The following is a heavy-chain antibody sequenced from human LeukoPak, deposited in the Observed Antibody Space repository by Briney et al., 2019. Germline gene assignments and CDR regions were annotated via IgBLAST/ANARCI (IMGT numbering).Heavy chain of an antibody. CDR2: ISGSGGIT. CDR3: ARDGGEWELSN. J-gene: IGHJ4*02. V-gene: IGHV3-23*01. D-gene: IGHD1-7*01. CDR1: GFTFSSYA. Sequence: GGSLRLSCAASGFTFSSYAMSWVRQAPGKGLEWVSVISGSGGITYYEDSVKGRFTISRDNAKNSLYLQMNSLRAEDTAVYYCARDGGEWELSNWGQGTLVTVSS.